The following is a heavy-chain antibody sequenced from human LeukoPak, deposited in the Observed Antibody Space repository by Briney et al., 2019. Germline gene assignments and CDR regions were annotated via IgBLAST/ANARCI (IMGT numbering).Heavy chain of an antibody. D-gene: IGHD6-19*01. CDR1: GYTFTIYY. CDR3: ARDQQWLITGEDFFDI. CDR2: INPSAGST. J-gene: IGHJ3*02. Sequence: VASVKVSCKASGYTFTIYYMHWVRQAPGQGLEWMGIINPSAGSTSYAQKFQGRITMTGDTSTSTVYMELSSLRSEDTAVYYCARDQQWLITGEDFFDIWGQGTMVTVSS. V-gene: IGHV1-46*01.